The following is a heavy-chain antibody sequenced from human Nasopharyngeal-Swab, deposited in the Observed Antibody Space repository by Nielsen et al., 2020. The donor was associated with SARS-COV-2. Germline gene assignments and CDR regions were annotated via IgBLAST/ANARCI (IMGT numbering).Heavy chain of an antibody. D-gene: IGHD6-6*01. V-gene: IGHV5-51*01. Sequence: GRQMPGKGLEWMGIIYPGDSDTRYSPSFQGQVTISADKSISTAYLQWSSLKASDTAMYYFARLDEYSSSGFDYWGQGTLVTVSS. CDR3: ARLDEYSSSGFDY. CDR2: IYPGDSDT. J-gene: IGHJ4*02.